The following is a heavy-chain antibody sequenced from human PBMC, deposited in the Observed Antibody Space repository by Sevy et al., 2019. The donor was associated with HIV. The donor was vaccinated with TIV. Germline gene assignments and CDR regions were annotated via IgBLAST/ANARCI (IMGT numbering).Heavy chain of an antibody. V-gene: IGHV3-7*01. Sequence: GGSLRLSCAASGFSFSTYWMHGVRQAPGKGLEWVANIKQDESEKYYVATVKGRFTISRDNAKNSVYLEMNSLRPEDTAIYYCAKGNSGSFDYWGQGTLVTVSS. D-gene: IGHD3-22*01. J-gene: IGHJ4*02. CDR1: GFSFSTYW. CDR3: AKGNSGSFDY. CDR2: IKQDESEK.